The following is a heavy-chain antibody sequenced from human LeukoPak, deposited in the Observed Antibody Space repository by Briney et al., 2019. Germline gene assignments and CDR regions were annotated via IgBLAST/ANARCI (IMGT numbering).Heavy chain of an antibody. Sequence: GGSLRLSCAASGLTFSSYAMSWVRQAPGKGLEWVSAISGSGGSTYYADSVKGRFTISRDNSKNTLYLQMNSLRAEDTAVYYCAKSYDYVWGSEFDYWGQGTLVTVSS. CDR3: AKSYDYVWGSEFDY. J-gene: IGHJ4*02. CDR2: ISGSGGST. V-gene: IGHV3-23*01. D-gene: IGHD3-16*01. CDR1: GLTFSSYA.